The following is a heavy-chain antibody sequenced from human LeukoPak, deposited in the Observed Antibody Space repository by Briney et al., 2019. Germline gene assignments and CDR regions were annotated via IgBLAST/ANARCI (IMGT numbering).Heavy chain of an antibody. CDR2: INWNGGST. CDR1: GFTFDDYG. D-gene: IGHD3-22*01. Sequence: PGGSLRLSCAASGFTFDDYGMSWVRQAPGKGLEWVSGINWNGGSTGYADSVKGRFTISRDNAKNSLYLQMNSLRAEDTALYYCARDMYYYDSSGYPIADYWGQGTLVTVSS. CDR3: ARDMYYYDSSGYPIADY. V-gene: IGHV3-20*04. J-gene: IGHJ4*02.